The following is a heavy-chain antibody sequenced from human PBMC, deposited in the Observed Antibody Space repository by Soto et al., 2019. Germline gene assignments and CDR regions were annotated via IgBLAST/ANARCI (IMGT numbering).Heavy chain of an antibody. Sequence: ESGGGLVQPGRSLRLSCAASGFTFDDYAMHWVRRVPGKGLEWVSSISWNSNIIGYADSVKGRFTISRDNAKNSLYLQMNSLRPEDTALYYCAKGGPDGFCSGGRCYFDYWGHGTLVTVSS. J-gene: IGHJ4*01. CDR2: ISWNSNII. D-gene: IGHD2-15*01. V-gene: IGHV3-9*01. CDR1: GFTFDDYA. CDR3: AKGGPDGFCSGGRCYFDY.